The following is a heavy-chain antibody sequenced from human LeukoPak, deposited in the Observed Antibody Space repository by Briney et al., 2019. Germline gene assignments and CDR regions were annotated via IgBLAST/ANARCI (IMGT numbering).Heavy chain of an antibody. D-gene: IGHD6-19*01. CDR1: GFTFSNFG. CDR3: ARDSRGSSGWDYYYYYMDV. Sequence: GGSLRLSCAASGFTFSNFGMSWVRQAPGKGLEWVSYISSSSSTIYYADSVKGRFTISRDNAKNSLYLQMNSLRAEDTAVYYCARDSRGSSGWDYYYYYMDVWGKGTTVTVSS. CDR2: ISSSSSTI. V-gene: IGHV3-48*01. J-gene: IGHJ6*03.